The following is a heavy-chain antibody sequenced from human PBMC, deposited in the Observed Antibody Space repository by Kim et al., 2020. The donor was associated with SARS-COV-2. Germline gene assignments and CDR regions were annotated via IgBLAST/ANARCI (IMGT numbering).Heavy chain of an antibody. CDR1: GGSFSGYY. V-gene: IGHV4-34*01. CDR2: INHSGST. D-gene: IGHD1-26*01. CDR3: SRAHATTPPLLY. J-gene: IGHJ4*02. Sequence: SETLSLTCAVYGGSFSGYYWSWSCQRPGQGLEWIGEINHSGSTNYNPSLKSQVTISVDTSKNQFPLKLRSVTAADTAVCYCSRAHATTPPLLYWGQGTLGTVSS.